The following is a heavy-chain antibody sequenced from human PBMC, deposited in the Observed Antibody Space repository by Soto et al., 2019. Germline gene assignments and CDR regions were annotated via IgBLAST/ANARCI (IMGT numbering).Heavy chain of an antibody. Sequence: SETLSLTCTVSGGSISSYYWTWIRQPPGRRLEWIGYMYYTGSTNYNPSLKSRVSISVDTSKNQFSLKLRSVTAEDTAVYYCARLDSRKGHYYDYWGQGTLVTVSS. J-gene: IGHJ4*02. V-gene: IGHV4-59*08. CDR1: GGSISSYY. D-gene: IGHD2-21*01. CDR2: MYYTGST. CDR3: ARLDSRKGHYYDY.